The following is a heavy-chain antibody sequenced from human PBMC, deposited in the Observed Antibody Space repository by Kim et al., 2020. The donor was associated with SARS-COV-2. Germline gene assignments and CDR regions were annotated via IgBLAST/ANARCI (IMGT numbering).Heavy chain of an antibody. D-gene: IGHD6-19*01. Sequence: SETLSLTCTVSGGSISSSSYYWGWIRQPPGKGLEWIGRIYYSGSTYYNPSLKSRVTISVDTSTNQFSLKLSSVTAADTAVYYCASLRRGAVAGIIGTSNNWFDPWGQGTLVTVSS. CDR1: GGSISSSSYY. CDR2: IYYSGST. CDR3: ASLRRGAVAGIIGTSNNWFDP. V-gene: IGHV4-39*01. J-gene: IGHJ5*02.